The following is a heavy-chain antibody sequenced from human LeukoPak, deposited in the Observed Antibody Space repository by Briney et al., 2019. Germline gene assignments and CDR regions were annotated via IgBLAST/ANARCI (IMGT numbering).Heavy chain of an antibody. CDR1: GFTLSSYE. Sequence: GGSLRLSCAASGFTLSSYEMNWVRQAPGKGLEWVSTIVGSGATTYYADSVKGRFTISRDNSKNTLYLQMNSLRAEDTAVYYCAKGYYDSSGYYFDDWGQGTLVTVSS. CDR2: IVGSGATT. J-gene: IGHJ4*02. CDR3: AKGYYDSSGYYFDD. V-gene: IGHV3-23*01. D-gene: IGHD3-22*01.